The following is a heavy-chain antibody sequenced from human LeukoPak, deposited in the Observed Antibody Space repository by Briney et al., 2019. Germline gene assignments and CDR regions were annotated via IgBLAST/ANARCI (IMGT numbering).Heavy chain of an antibody. J-gene: IGHJ4*02. V-gene: IGHV4-34*01. D-gene: IGHD3-22*01. CDR3: AREDSSSGFDY. CDR1: GGSFSGYY. Sequence: SETLSLTCAVYGGSFSGYYWSWIRQPPGKGLEWIGEINHSGSTNYNPSLKSRVTISVDTSKNQFSLKLSSVTAADTAVYYCAREDSSSGFDYWGQGTLVTVSS. CDR2: INHSGST.